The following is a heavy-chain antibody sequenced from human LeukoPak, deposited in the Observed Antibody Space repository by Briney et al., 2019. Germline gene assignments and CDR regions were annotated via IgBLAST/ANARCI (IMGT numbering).Heavy chain of an antibody. V-gene: IGHV3-33*01. D-gene: IGHD3-9*01. CDR1: GFIFSSYG. J-gene: IGHJ4*02. CDR2: IWYDGSQR. CDR3: ASDELRYPLD. Sequence: GGSLRLSCAASGFIFSSYGMHWVRPAPGKGLEWVAVIWYDGSQRYYADSVKGRFTISRDNSKKTVYLQMNSLRAEDTAVYYCASDELRYPLDWGQGTLVTVSS.